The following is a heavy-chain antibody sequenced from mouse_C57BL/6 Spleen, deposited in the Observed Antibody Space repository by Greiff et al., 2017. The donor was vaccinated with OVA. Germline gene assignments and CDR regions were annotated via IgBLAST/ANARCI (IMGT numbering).Heavy chain of an antibody. J-gene: IGHJ3*01. D-gene: IGHD4-1*01. Sequence: EVQLQESGPGLVKPSQSLSLTCSVTGYSITSGYYWNWIRQFPGNKLEWMGYISYDGSNNYNPSLKNRISITRDTSKNQFFLKLNSVTTEDTATYYGARDVWDKGPAWFAYWGQGTLVTVSA. CDR3: ARDVWDKGPAWFAY. CDR2: ISYDGSN. CDR1: GYSITSGYY. V-gene: IGHV3-6*01.